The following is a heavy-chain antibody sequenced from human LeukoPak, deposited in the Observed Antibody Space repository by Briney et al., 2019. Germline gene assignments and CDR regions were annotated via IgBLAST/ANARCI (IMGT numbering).Heavy chain of an antibody. CDR2: ISHSGGA. J-gene: IGHJ2*01. V-gene: IGHV4-34*01. D-gene: IGHD6-13*01. Sequence: SETLSLTCAVYGGSLSGYYWTWVRQPPGKGLEWIGEISHSGGANYSPSLKSRVTISLDTSKNQFSLRLTSVTAADTAVYYCARAPGSAAAGIRYFDLWGRGTLVTVSS. CDR3: ARAPGSAAAGIRYFDL. CDR1: GGSLSGYY.